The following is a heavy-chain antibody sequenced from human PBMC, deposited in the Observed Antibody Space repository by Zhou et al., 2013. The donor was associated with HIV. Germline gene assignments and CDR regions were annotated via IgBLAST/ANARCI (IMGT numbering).Heavy chain of an antibody. CDR3: ARAGITIFGVEDYYYMDV. J-gene: IGHJ6*03. V-gene: IGHV1-2*02. CDR1: GYTFAGYY. D-gene: IGHD3-3*01. CDR2: INPNSGDT. Sequence: QVQLVQSGAEVKKPGASVKVSCKASGYTFAGYYIHWVRQAPGQGLEWMGWINPNSGDTNYVQTFQGRVTMTRDTSISTAYMELSRLRSDDTAVYYCARAGITIFGVEDYYYMDVWGKGTTGHRLL.